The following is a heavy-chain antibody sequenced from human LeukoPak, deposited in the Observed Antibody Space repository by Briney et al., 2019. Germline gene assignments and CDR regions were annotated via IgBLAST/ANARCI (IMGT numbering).Heavy chain of an antibody. Sequence: KASETLSLTCTVSGGSISSYYWSWIRQPPGKGLEWIGYIYYSGSTNYNPSLKSRVTISVDTSKNQFSLKLSSVTAADTAVYYCARGIAAAGTFLVSYAFDIWGQGTMVTVSS. CDR2: IYYSGST. CDR1: GGSISSYY. CDR3: ARGIAAAGTFLVSYAFDI. V-gene: IGHV4-59*01. J-gene: IGHJ3*02. D-gene: IGHD6-13*01.